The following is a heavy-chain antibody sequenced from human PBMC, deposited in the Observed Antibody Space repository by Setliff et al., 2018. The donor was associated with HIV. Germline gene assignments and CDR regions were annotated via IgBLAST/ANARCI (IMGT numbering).Heavy chain of an antibody. CDR3: ARTRSGGSSVYYYYYMDV. V-gene: IGHV1-8*01. CDR1: GYTSTSYD. CDR2: MNPDSGNT. J-gene: IGHJ6*03. Sequence: ASVKVSCKSSGYTSTSYDINWVRQATGQGLEWMGWMNPDSGNTGSAQNFQGRLTITWNTSISTAYMELGSLGFDDTAVYFCARTRSGGSSVYYYYYMDVWGQGTAVTVSS. D-gene: IGHD2-15*01.